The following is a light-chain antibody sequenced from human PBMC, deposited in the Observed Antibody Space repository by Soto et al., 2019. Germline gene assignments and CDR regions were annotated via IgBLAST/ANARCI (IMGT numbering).Light chain of an antibody. CDR1: QSISIY. V-gene: IGKV1-39*01. Sequence: DIQMTQSPSSLSAFVGDRVTITCRSSQSISIYLNWYQQKPGKAPNLLIYTASTLQGGVPSRFSGSGSGTDFTLTISSLQPEDFATYYCQQSYETPDTFGQGTRLEIK. J-gene: IGKJ5*01. CDR2: TAS. CDR3: QQSYETPDT.